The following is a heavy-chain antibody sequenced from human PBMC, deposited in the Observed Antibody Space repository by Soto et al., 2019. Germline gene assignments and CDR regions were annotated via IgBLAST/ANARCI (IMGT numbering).Heavy chain of an antibody. CDR2: INSDGSST. CDR3: ARPLWPQTDYYYYLMDV. Sequence: PGWSLRLSCAASGFTFDIYWMHWVRQVPGKGLVWVSRINSDGSSTSYADSVKGRFTISRDNAKNTLYLQMNSLRAEDTAVYYCARPLWPQTDYYYYLMDVWGQGTTVTVSS. CDR1: GFTFDIYW. V-gene: IGHV3-74*01. J-gene: IGHJ6*02. D-gene: IGHD2-21*01.